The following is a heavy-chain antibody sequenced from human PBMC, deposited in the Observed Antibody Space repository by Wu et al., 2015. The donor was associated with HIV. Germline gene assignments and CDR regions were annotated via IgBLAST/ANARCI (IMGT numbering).Heavy chain of an antibody. CDR3: ASPGLGVISIGCT. CDR1: GVAFSGLA. V-gene: IGHV1-69*11. CDR2: IIPIIGAG. J-gene: IGHJ4*02. D-gene: IGHD3-16*02. Sequence: QVQLVQSGAEVKKPGSSVKVSCKASGVAFSGLAISWVRQAPGHGLEWMGRIIPIIGAGNYAQNFQGRVTITADETTNTVYMDLSSLKFEDTAMYYCASPGLGVISIGCTWGQGTLVTVSS.